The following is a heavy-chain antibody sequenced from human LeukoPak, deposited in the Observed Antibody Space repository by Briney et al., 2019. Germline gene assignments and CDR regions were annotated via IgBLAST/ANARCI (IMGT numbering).Heavy chain of an antibody. CDR3: ARSSYIVVVPAAEDYYYYGMDV. CDR2: IIPIFGTA. D-gene: IGHD2-2*01. Sequence: SVKVSCKASGGTFSSYAISWVRQPPGQGLEWMGGIIPIFGTANYAQKFQGRVTITADESTSTAYMELSSLRSEDTAVYYCARSSYIVVVPAAEDYYYYGMDVWGKGTTVTVSS. J-gene: IGHJ6*04. CDR1: GGTFSSYA. V-gene: IGHV1-69*13.